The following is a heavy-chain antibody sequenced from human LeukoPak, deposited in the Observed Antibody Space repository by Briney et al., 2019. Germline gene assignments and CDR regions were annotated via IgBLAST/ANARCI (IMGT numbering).Heavy chain of an antibody. J-gene: IGHJ4*02. CDR2: THASGSF. D-gene: IGHD2-21*02. V-gene: IGHV4-61*02. CDR3: ASRARDWYSPIEY. Sequence: SETLSLTCTVSGDSISSDTYYWSWIRQPAGKGLQWIGRTHASGSFMYNPSLKSRLTISIDTSKKQFSLKLSSVTDADTAVYYCASRARDWYSPIEYWGPGTLVTVSS. CDR1: GDSISSDTYY.